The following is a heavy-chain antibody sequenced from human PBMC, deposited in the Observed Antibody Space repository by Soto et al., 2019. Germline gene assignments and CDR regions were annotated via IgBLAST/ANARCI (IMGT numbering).Heavy chain of an antibody. Sequence: ESGGGLVQPGGSLRLSCATSAFIFSSYSMNWVRQAPGKGLEWVSYISSGSATIYYADSVKGRFTISRDNAKNSLYLQMNSLRDEDTAVYYCARDSASYSSSSGSYWYFDLWGRGTLVTVSS. J-gene: IGHJ2*01. CDR1: AFIFSSYS. D-gene: IGHD6-6*01. CDR2: ISSGSATI. V-gene: IGHV3-48*02. CDR3: ARDSASYSSSSGSYWYFDL.